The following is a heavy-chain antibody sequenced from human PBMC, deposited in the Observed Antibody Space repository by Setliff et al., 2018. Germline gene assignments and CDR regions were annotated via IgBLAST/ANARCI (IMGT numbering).Heavy chain of an antibody. J-gene: IGHJ6*03. CDR3: ARDLWDMYSSSSGYYHYYMDV. V-gene: IGHV1-46*01. CDR1: GYTFTSYY. D-gene: IGHD6-6*01. Sequence: ASVKVSCKASGYTFTSYYMHWVRQAPGQGLEWMGIINPSGGSTSYAQKFQGRVTMTRDTSTSTVYMELSSLRSEDTAVYYCARDLWDMYSSSSGYYHYYMDVWGKGTTVTVSS. CDR2: INPSGGST.